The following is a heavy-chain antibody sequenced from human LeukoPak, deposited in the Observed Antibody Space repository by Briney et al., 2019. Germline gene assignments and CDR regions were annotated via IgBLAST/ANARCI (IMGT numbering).Heavy chain of an antibody. J-gene: IGHJ6*02. Sequence: GGSLRLSCTASGFTFGDYAMSWFRQAPGKGLEWVGFIRSKAYGGTTEYAASVKGRFTISRDDSKSIAYLQMNSLKTENTAVYYCTRGGGGSDYYYYGMDVWGQGTTVTVSS. CDR3: TRGGGGSDYYYYGMDV. V-gene: IGHV3-49*03. CDR2: IRSKAYGGTT. D-gene: IGHD1-26*01. CDR1: GFTFGDYA.